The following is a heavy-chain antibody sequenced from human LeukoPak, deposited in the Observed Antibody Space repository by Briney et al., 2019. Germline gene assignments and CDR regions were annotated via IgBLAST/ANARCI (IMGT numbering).Heavy chain of an antibody. D-gene: IGHD4-17*01. Sequence: GESLKISCKDSGYSFTNYWIGWVRQMPGRGLEWMGIIHSADSNTKYSPSFQGQVTISADKSISTAYLQWSGLKASDTAMYYCAGARHGDYRWDYWGQGTLVTVSS. CDR1: GYSFTNYW. CDR3: AGARHGDYRWDY. J-gene: IGHJ4*02. CDR2: IHSADSNT. V-gene: IGHV5-51*01.